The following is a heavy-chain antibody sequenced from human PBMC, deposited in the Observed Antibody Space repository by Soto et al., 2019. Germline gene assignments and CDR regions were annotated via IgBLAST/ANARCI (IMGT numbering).Heavy chain of an antibody. CDR3: ARKLEASIRHVEWFSYKWFDP. V-gene: IGHV4-34*01. CDR1: VDCLSVYA. D-gene: IGHD3-9*01. CDR2: ITFRGVT. J-gene: IGHJ5*02. Sequence: AETTCITCDVHVDCLSVYAWSWIRQPPGKGLESIGEITFRGVTNYHPSLKSRLSMSVDTSKNRISLNVSSVTAADTAFYFCARKLEASIRHVEWFSYKWFDPWGPGTLVTVSS.